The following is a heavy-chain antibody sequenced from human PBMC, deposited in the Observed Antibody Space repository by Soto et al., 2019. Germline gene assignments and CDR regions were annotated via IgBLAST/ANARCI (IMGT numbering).Heavy chain of an antibody. CDR2: IYYSGST. V-gene: IGHV4-59*08. D-gene: IGHD5-18*01. CDR1: GGSISSYY. CDR3: ARRYGSCFDS. Sequence: QVQLQESGPGLVKPSETLSLTCTVSGGSISSYYWSWIRQPPGKGLEWIGYIYYSGSTNYNPSLKGRVTISVDTSNTQFSLKLSSVTAADTAVYYCARRYGSCFDSWGQGTLVTVSS. J-gene: IGHJ4*02.